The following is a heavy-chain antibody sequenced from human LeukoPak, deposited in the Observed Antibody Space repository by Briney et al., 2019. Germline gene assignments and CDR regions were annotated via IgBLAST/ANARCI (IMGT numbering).Heavy chain of an antibody. D-gene: IGHD4-17*01. CDR2: TNSDGSTT. Sequence: GGSLRLSCAASGFTFCSSLMFWVRHAPGKGRVWVSRTNSDGSTTSYADSVKGRFTISRDNAKNTLYLQMNSLRAEDTAVYYCARGGSGAYFDYWGQGTLVTVSS. CDR3: ARGGSGAYFDY. CDR1: GFTFCSSL. J-gene: IGHJ4*02. V-gene: IGHV3-74*01.